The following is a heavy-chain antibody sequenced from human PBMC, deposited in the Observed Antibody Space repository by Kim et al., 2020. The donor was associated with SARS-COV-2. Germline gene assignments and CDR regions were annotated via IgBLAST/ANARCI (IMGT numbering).Heavy chain of an antibody. CDR3: ARVRGTIFGVVIIGGWFDP. V-gene: IGHV7-4-1*02. J-gene: IGHJ5*02. CDR1: GYTFTSYA. CDR2: INTNTGNP. Sequence: ASVKVSCKASGYTFTSYAMNWVRQAPGQGLEWMGWINTNTGNPMYAQGFTGRFVFSLDTSVSTAYLQISSLKAEDTAVYYCARVRGTIFGVVIIGGWFDPWGQGTLVTVSS. D-gene: IGHD3-3*01.